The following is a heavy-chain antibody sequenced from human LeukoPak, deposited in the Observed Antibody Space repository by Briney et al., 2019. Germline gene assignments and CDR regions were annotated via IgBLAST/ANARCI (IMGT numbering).Heavy chain of an antibody. Sequence: GGSLRLSCAASGFTVSSNYMSWVRQAPGKGLEWVSVIYSGGSTYYADSVKGRFAISRDNSKNTLYLQMNSLRAADTAVYYCARSNSFDIWGQGTMVTVSS. CDR2: IYSGGST. J-gene: IGHJ3*02. CDR1: GFTVSSNY. V-gene: IGHV3-66*01. CDR3: ARSNSFDI.